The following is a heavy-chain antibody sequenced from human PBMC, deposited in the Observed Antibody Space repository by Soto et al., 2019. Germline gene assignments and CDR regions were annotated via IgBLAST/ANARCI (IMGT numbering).Heavy chain of an antibody. V-gene: IGHV3-7*01. Sequence: GGSLRLSCAASGFTFSNSWMSWVRQAPGRGLEWVASMNQDGSVKDSVGPVKGRFTISRDNAKDSLYLQMDSLRAEDTAVYYCVRDPDHGAIDYWGQGTLVTVSS. CDR1: GFTFSNSW. CDR3: VRDPDHGAIDY. J-gene: IGHJ4*02. D-gene: IGHD2-8*01. CDR2: MNQDGSVK.